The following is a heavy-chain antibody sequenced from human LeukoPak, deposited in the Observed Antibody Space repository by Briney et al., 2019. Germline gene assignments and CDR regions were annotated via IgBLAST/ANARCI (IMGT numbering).Heavy chain of an antibody. CDR1: GYTFTSYA. Sequence: GASVKVSCKASGYTFTSYAMNWVRQAPGQGLEWMGWINTNTGNPTYAQGFTGRFVFSLDTSVSTAYLQISSLKAEDTAVYYCAREAISITMARGVIIGLPDYWGQGTLVTVSS. D-gene: IGHD3-10*01. CDR2: INTNTGNP. V-gene: IGHV7-4-1*02. CDR3: AREAISITMARGVIIGLPDY. J-gene: IGHJ4*02.